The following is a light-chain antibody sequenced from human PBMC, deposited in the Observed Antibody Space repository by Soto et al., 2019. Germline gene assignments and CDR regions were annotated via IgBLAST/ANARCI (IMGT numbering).Light chain of an antibody. CDR2: KAS. V-gene: IGKV1-5*03. CDR1: QSINDW. Sequence: DIQMTQSPSTLSASVGDRVTITCRASQSINDWLAWYQQKPGTAPNLLIYKASSLQSGVPSRFSSSGSGTEFTLTVSGLQPDDFATFYCQQYFGYPWTFGQGAKGEIK. CDR3: QQYFGYPWT. J-gene: IGKJ1*01.